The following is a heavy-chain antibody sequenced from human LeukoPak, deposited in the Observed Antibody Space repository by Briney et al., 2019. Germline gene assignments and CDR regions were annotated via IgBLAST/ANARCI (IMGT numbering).Heavy chain of an antibody. Sequence: ASVKVSCKASGYTFTNFGISWVRQAPGQGLEWMGIINPSGGSTSYAQKFQGRVTMTRDMSTSTVYMELSSLRSEDTAVYYCARDLGGSSWYGGFDPWGQGTLVTVSS. J-gene: IGHJ5*02. D-gene: IGHD6-13*01. CDR1: GYTFTNFG. V-gene: IGHV1-46*01. CDR3: ARDLGGSSWYGGFDP. CDR2: INPSGGST.